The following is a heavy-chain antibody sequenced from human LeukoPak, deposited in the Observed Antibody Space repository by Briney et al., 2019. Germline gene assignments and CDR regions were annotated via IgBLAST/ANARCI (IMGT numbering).Heavy chain of an antibody. J-gene: IGHJ4*02. Sequence: GGSLRLSCAASGFTFSSYVMTWVRQAPGRGLEWVSGISDSAGNTYYADSVKGRFTISRDNSKNTLDLQMNSLRAEDTAEYYCAKVGPGYDRSGYYDNWGQGTLVTVSS. CDR1: GFTFSSYV. D-gene: IGHD3-22*01. V-gene: IGHV3-23*01. CDR2: ISDSAGNT. CDR3: AKVGPGYDRSGYYDN.